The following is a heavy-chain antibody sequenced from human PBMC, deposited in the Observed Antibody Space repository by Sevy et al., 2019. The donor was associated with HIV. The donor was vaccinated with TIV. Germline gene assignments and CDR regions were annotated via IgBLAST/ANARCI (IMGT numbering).Heavy chain of an antibody. CDR2: ISSSSSTI. D-gene: IGHD4-17*01. CDR3: ARDQIAMTTVTTPFEY. J-gene: IGHJ4*02. V-gene: IGHV3-48*02. CDR1: GFTFSSYS. Sequence: GGSLRLSCAASGFTFSSYSMNWVRQAPGKGLEWVSYISSSSSTIYSADSVKGRFTISRDNAKKSLYLHMNSLRDEETAVYYCARDQIAMTTVTTPFEYWGQGTLVTVSS.